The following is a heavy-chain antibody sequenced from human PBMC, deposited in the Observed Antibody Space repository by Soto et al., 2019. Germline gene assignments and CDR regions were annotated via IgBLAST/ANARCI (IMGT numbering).Heavy chain of an antibody. CDR2: ISYGGSNK. CDR1: GFTFSSYG. D-gene: IGHD6-6*01. Sequence: QVQLVESGGGVVQPGRSLILSCAAYGFTFSSYGMHWVRQAPGKGLEWVAGISYGGSNKYYADYVKGRFTISRDNSKNTLYLQMDSLRAEDTAVYYCAKDQMQQLVPHYYDYGMDVCVQGTTVTDSS. J-gene: IGHJ6*02. V-gene: IGHV3-30*18. CDR3: AKDQMQQLVPHYYDYGMDV.